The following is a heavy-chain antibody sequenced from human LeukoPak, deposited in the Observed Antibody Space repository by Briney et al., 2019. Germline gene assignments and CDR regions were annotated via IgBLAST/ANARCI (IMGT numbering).Heavy chain of an antibody. V-gene: IGHV1-18*04. CDR3: ARVSTNSRVGGYDPQWYFDL. Sequence: ASVKVSCKASGYTFINYGFTWVRQAPGQGLEWMGWISGYNGNTNYLQKFQGRVTMTTDTSTNTVYMELRSLSPDDTAVYYCARVSTNSRVGGYDPQWYFDLWGRGTLVTVSS. D-gene: IGHD5-12*01. CDR2: ISGYNGNT. CDR1: GYTFINYG. J-gene: IGHJ2*01.